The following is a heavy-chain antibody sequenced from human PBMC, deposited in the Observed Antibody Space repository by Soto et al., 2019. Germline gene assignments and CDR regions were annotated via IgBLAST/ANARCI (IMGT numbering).Heavy chain of an antibody. J-gene: IGHJ4*02. Sequence: QVQLVQSGAEVKEPGASVKISCKPSGYSFTSFYMHWVRQAPGQGLEWMGTINPNGGSTTYAQKFQCRGTMTRDTSTSTLYMDLSGLRSEDTAVYYCARASPHFDYWGQVTLVTVSS. CDR1: GYSFTSFY. CDR2: INPNGGST. V-gene: IGHV1-46*01. CDR3: ARASPHFDY.